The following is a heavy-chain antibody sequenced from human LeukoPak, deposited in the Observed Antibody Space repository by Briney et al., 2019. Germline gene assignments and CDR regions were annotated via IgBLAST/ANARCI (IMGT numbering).Heavy chain of an antibody. V-gene: IGHV1-18*01. CDR2: ISAYNGNT. J-gene: IGHJ3*02. D-gene: IGHD1-1*01. CDR1: GGTFSSYA. CDR3: ARDSRSWNLDAFDI. Sequence: GSSVKVSCKASGGTFSSYAISWVRQAPGQGLEWMGWISAYNGNTNYAQKLQGRVTMTTDTSTSTAYMELRSLRSDDTAVYYCARDSRSWNLDAFDIWGQGTMVTVSS.